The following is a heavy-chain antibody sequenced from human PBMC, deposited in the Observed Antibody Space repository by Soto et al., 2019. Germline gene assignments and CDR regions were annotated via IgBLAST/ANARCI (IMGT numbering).Heavy chain of an antibody. CDR2: ISGSGGST. Sequence: GGSLRLSCAASGFTFSSYAMSWVRQAPGKGLEWVSAISGSGGSTYYADSVKGRFTISRDNSKNTLYLQMNSLRAEDTAVYYCAKVRMGSGGSWNFDAFDIWGQGTMVTVSS. J-gene: IGHJ3*02. D-gene: IGHD2-15*01. CDR3: AKVRMGSGGSWNFDAFDI. CDR1: GFTFSSYA. V-gene: IGHV3-23*01.